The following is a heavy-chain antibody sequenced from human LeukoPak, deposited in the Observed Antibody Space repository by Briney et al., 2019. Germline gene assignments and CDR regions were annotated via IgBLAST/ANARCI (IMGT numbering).Heavy chain of an antibody. CDR1: GYTFTTYS. V-gene: IGHV1-18*01. Sequence: ASVKVSCKASGYTFTTYSISWVRQAPGQGLEWMGWISAYNGKTNFAQKFQGRITMTTDTSTSTAYMELRSLRSEDTAVYYCARGDSGIAAYSSDYWGQGTLVTVSS. D-gene: IGHD6-13*01. CDR3: ARGDSGIAAYSSDY. J-gene: IGHJ4*02. CDR2: ISAYNGKT.